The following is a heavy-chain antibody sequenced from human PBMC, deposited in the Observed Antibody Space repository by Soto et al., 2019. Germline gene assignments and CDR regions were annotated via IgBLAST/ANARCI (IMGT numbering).Heavy chain of an antibody. Sequence: PSETLSLTCAVYGGSFSGYYWSWIRQPPGKGLEWIGEINHSGSTNYNPSLKSRVTISVDTSKNQFSLKLSSVTAADTAVYYCARLYPPLRGSSWFDYWGQGTLVTVSS. CDR3: ARLYPPLRGSSWFDY. D-gene: IGHD6-13*01. J-gene: IGHJ4*02. CDR2: INHSGST. CDR1: GGSFSGYY. V-gene: IGHV4-34*01.